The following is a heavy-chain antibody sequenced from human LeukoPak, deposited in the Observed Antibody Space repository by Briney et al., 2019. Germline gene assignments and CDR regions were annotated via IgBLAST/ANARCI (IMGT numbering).Heavy chain of an antibody. CDR2: ISYDGSNK. V-gene: IGHV3-30*18. CDR1: GFTFSSYG. CDR3: AKSQMASGMDV. J-gene: IGHJ6*02. D-gene: IGHD5-24*01. Sequence: GGSLRLSCAASGFTFSSYGMHWVRQAPGKGLEWVAVISYDGSNKYYADSVKGRFTISRDNPKNTLYLQMNSLRAEDTALYYCAKSQMASGMDVWGQGTTVTVSS.